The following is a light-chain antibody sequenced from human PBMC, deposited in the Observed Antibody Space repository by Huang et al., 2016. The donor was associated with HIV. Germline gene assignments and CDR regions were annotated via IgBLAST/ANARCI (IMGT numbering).Light chain of an antibody. CDR1: QSVSSTY. CDR3: QQYDTSQGIT. V-gene: IGKV3-20*01. CDR2: GAS. Sequence: EIVLTQSPGTLSLSPGESATLSCRASQSVSSTYLAWYQQNPGQAPRLLIFGASSRATDIPDRFIGSGSGTECTLTISRLEPEDFAVYYCQQYDTSQGITFGQGTRLEIK. J-gene: IGKJ5*01.